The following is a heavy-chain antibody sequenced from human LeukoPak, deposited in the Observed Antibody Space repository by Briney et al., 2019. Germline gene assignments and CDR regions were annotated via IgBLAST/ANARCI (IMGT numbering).Heavy chain of an antibody. CDR3: AKKKTDYSYPSSFDY. CDR2: INPSGGST. Sequence: ASVTVSCKASGYTFTSYYMHWVRQAPGQGLEWMGIINPSGGSTSYAQKFQGRVTMTRDTSTSTVYMELSSLRAEDTAVYYCAKKKTDYSYPSSFDYWGQGTLVTVSS. D-gene: IGHD4-11*01. J-gene: IGHJ4*02. V-gene: IGHV1-46*01. CDR1: GYTFTSYY.